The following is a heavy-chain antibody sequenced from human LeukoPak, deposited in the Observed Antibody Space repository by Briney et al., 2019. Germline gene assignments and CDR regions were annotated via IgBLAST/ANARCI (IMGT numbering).Heavy chain of an antibody. V-gene: IGHV3-23*01. CDR1: GFTFSSYA. CDR3: AKDGDSSGYYLFDY. D-gene: IGHD3-22*01. J-gene: IGHJ4*02. Sequence: QTGGSLRLSCAASGFTFSSYAMSWVRQAPGKGLEWVSAISGSGGSTYYADSVKGRFTISRDNSKNTLYLQMNSLRAEDTAVYHCAKDGDSSGYYLFDYWGQGTLVTVSS. CDR2: ISGSGGST.